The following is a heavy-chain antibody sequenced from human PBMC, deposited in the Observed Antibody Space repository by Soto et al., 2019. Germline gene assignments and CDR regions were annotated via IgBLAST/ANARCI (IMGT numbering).Heavy chain of an antibody. D-gene: IGHD2-15*01. Sequence: SETLSLTCAVYGESLSYYYWSWIRQSPGQGLVWIGEIYYSGSTNYNPSLKSRATISSVSSANQFSLKLTSVTAADSAVYYCARGQWSNRLLNWGRGILVT. J-gene: IGHJ4*02. CDR3: ARGQWSNRLLN. V-gene: IGHV4-34*01. CDR1: GESLSYYY. CDR2: IYYSGST.